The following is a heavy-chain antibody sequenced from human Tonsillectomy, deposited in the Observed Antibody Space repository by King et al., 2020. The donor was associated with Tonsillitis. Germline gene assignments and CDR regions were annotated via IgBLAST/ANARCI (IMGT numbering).Heavy chain of an antibody. CDR2: IRYDGSNK. V-gene: IGHV3-30*02. D-gene: IGHD2-8*01. CDR1: GFTFSSYG. J-gene: IGHJ4*02. CDR3: GGMVYEGDY. Sequence: VQLVESGGGVVQPGGSLRLSCAASGFTFSSYGMHWVRQAPGKGLEWVTFIRYDGSNKQYADSVKGRFTISRDNSKNTVYLQMNSLRAEDTAVYYCGGMVYEGDYGGQGTLVTVSS.